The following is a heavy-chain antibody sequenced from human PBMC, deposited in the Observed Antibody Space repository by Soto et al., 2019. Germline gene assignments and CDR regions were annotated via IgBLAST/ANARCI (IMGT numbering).Heavy chain of an antibody. CDR1: GFTFSSYC. Sequence: LRLSCAASGFTFSSYCMHRVRQAPGKGLEWVAVISYDGSNKYYADSVKGRFTISRDNSKNTLYLQMNSLRAEDTAVYYCAKDLPLRTWSGPNYGMDVWGQGTTVTVSS. V-gene: IGHV3-30*18. D-gene: IGHD3-3*01. CDR3: AKDLPLRTWSGPNYGMDV. CDR2: ISYDGSNK. J-gene: IGHJ6*02.